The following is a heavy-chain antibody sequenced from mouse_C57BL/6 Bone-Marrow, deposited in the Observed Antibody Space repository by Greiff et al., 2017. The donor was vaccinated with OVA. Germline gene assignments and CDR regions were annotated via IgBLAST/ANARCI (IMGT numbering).Heavy chain of an antibody. D-gene: IGHD6-1*01. Sequence: EVHLVESGGDLVKPGGSLKLSCAASGFTFSSYGMSWVRQTPDKRLEWVATISSGGSYTYYPDSVKGRFTISRDNAKNTLYLQMSSLKSEDTAMYYCARREPLRRYFDYWGQGTTLTVSS. V-gene: IGHV5-6*01. CDR1: GFTFSSYG. CDR3: ARREPLRRYFDY. J-gene: IGHJ2*01. CDR2: ISSGGSYT.